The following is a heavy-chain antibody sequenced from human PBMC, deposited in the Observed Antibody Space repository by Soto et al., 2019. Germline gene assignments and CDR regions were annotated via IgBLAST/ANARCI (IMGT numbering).Heavy chain of an antibody. D-gene: IGHD1-26*01. CDR2: ISGSGGST. J-gene: IGHJ6*02. CDR1: GFTFSSYA. CDR3: AKSLKLDRVGYGMDV. V-gene: IGHV3-23*01. Sequence: PGGSLRLSCAASGFTFSSYAMSWVRQAPGKGLEWVSAISGSGGSTYYADSVKGRFTISRDNSKNTLYLQMNSLRAEDTAVYYCAKSLKLDRVGYGMDVWGQGTTVTVSS.